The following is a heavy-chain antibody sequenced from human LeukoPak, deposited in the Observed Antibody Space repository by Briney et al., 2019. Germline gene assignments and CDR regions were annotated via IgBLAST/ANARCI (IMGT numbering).Heavy chain of an antibody. D-gene: IGHD5-18*01. CDR3: AKSPDTAMIGSFDY. CDR1: GFTFDDYA. CDR2: ISWNSGSI. V-gene: IGHV3-9*01. Sequence: QPGGSLRLSCAASGFTFDDYAMHWVRQAPGKGLEWVSGISWNSGSIGYADSVKGQFTISRDNAKNSLYLQMNSLRAEDTALYYCAKSPDTAMIGSFDYWGQGTLVTVSS. J-gene: IGHJ4*02.